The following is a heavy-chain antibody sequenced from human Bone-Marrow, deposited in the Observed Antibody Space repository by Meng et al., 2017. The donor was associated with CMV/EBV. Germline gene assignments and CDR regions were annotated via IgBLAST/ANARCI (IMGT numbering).Heavy chain of an antibody. CDR2: IRYDGSNK. D-gene: IGHD2-15*01. Sequence: GGSLRLSCAASGFTFSSYGMHWVRQAPGKGLEWVAFIRYDGSNKYYADSVKGRFTISRDNSKNTLYLQMNSLRAEDTAVYYCGGLAIGYCSGGNCDGFDYWGQGTLVTVSS. CDR1: GFTFSSYG. J-gene: IGHJ4*02. CDR3: GGLAIGYCSGGNCDGFDY. V-gene: IGHV3-30*02.